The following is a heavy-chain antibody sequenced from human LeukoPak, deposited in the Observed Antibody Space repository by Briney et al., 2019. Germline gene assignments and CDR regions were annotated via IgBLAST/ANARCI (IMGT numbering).Heavy chain of an antibody. D-gene: IGHD2-15*01. CDR2: IWYDGSNK. Sequence: GGSLRLSCAASGFTFSSYWMHWVRQAPGKGLEWVAVIWYDGSNKYYADSVKGRFTISRDNSKNTLYLQMNSLRAEDTAVYYCARDCSGGSCYSNNWFDPWGQGTLVTVSS. V-gene: IGHV3-33*08. J-gene: IGHJ5*02. CDR3: ARDCSGGSCYSNNWFDP. CDR1: GFTFSSYW.